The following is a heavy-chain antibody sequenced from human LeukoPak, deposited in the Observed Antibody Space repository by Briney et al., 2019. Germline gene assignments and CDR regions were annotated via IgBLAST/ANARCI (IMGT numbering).Heavy chain of an antibody. CDR1: GFTVANDR. CDR3: AKVDGSHGLDY. J-gene: IGHJ4*02. CDR2: VYGGGNT. Sequence: GGSLRLSCAASGFTVANDRMSWVRQPPGKGPEWVSTVYGGGNTAYTDSVKGRFTISRDTSKNTLLLQMNSLRAEDTAVYYCAKVDGSHGLDYWGQGTLVTVSS. D-gene: IGHD2-15*01. V-gene: IGHV3-53*01.